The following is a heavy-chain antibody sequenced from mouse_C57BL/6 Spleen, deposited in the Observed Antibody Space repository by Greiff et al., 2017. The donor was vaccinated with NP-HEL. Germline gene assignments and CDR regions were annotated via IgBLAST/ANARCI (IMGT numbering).Heavy chain of an antibody. D-gene: IGHD1-1*01. CDR3: ARVYYGSSYWYFDV. CDR2: IYPGSGST. J-gene: IGHJ1*03. Sequence: VQLQQPGAELVKPGASVKMSCKASGYTFTSYWMTWVKQRPGQGLEWIGDIYPGSGSTNYNEKFKSKATLTVDTSSSTAYMQLSSLTSEDSAVYYCARVYYGSSYWYFDVWGTGTTVTVSS. V-gene: IGHV1-55*01. CDR1: GYTFTSYW.